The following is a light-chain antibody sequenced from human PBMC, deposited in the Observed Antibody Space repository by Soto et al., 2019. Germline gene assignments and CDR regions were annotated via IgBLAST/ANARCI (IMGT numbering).Light chain of an antibody. Sequence: QSALTQPASVSGSPGQSITISCTGTSSDVGGFDYVSWYQQHPGKAPKLMISEVTNRPSGVTDRFSGSKSGNTASLTVSGLQPEDEADYYCSSYAGRTLYVFGTGTKLTVL. CDR1: SSDVGGFDY. V-gene: IGLV2-14*01. CDR2: EVT. J-gene: IGLJ1*01. CDR3: SSYAGRTLYV.